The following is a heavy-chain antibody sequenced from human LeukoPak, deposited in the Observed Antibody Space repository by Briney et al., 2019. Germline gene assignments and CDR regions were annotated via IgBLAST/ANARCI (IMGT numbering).Heavy chain of an antibody. Sequence: GGSLRLSCAASGFSFSNTAMSWVRRGPGKGLEWVSAISAGGDETYYADTVKGRFTVSRDNSKSMLFLQMNNLRGDDTAVYYCAKDVGKWESLHFFDYWGQGTLVTVSS. J-gene: IGHJ4*02. CDR2: ISAGGDET. D-gene: IGHD1-26*01. CDR1: GFSFSNTA. V-gene: IGHV3-23*01. CDR3: AKDVGKWESLHFFDY.